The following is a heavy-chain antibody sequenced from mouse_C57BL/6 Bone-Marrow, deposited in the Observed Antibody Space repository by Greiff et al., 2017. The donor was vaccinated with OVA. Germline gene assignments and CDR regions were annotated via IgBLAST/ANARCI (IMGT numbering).Heavy chain of an antibody. Sequence: EVQLQQSGPELVKPGASVKISCKASGYSFTGYYMNWVKQSPEKSLEWIGEINPSTGGTTYNQKFKAKATLTVDKSSSTAYMQLKSLTSEDSAVYYCARRGGVLRRYFDVWGTGTTVTVSS. D-gene: IGHD1-1*01. CDR3: ARRGGVLRRYFDV. V-gene: IGHV1-42*01. CDR1: GYSFTGYY. J-gene: IGHJ1*03. CDR2: INPSTGGT.